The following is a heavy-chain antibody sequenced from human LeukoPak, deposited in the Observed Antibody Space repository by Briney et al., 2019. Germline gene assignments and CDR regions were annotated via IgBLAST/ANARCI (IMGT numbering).Heavy chain of an antibody. CDR3: AREEGHYYDSSGYYVY. CDR2: INPSGGST. Sequence: ASVKVSCKASGYTFTSYYMHWVRQAPGQGLEWMGIINPSGGSTSYAQKFQGRVTMTRDTSTSTVYMELSSLRSEDTAVYYRAREEGHYYDSSGYYVYWGQGTLVTVSS. D-gene: IGHD3-22*01. V-gene: IGHV1-46*03. CDR1: GYTFTSYY. J-gene: IGHJ4*02.